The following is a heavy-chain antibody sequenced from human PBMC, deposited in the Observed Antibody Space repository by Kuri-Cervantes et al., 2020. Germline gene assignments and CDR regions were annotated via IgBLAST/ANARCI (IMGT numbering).Heavy chain of an antibody. Sequence: LSLTCAASGFTFSSYGMHRVRQAPGKGLEWVAVIWYDGSNKYYADSVKGRFTISRDNSKNTLYLQMNSLRAEDTAVYYCARDQKVRSRSFFVLRYGMDVWGQGTTVTVSS. J-gene: IGHJ6*02. CDR3: ARDQKVRSRSFFVLRYGMDV. CDR1: GFTFSSYG. V-gene: IGHV3-33*01. CDR2: IWYDGSNK. D-gene: IGHD2/OR15-2a*01.